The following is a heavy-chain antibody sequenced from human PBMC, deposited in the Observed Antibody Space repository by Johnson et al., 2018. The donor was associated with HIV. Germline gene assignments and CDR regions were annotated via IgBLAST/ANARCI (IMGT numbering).Heavy chain of an antibody. V-gene: IGHV3-66*01. Sequence: VQLVESGGGLVQPGGSLRLSCAASGLTISDNYMSWVRQAPGKGLEWVAVLYSGGDIYYADSVKGRFIIPRDNSKSTLYLQLNSLRAEDTGIYYCARDAPNFFTSGVRDDAFDIWGPGTMVTVSP. CDR2: LYSGGDI. CDR3: ARDAPNFFTSGVRDDAFDI. D-gene: IGHD5-12*01. CDR1: GLTISDNY. J-gene: IGHJ3*02.